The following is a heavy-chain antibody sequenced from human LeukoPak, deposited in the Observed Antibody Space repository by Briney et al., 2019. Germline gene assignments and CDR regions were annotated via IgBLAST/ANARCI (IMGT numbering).Heavy chain of an antibody. D-gene: IGHD3-10*01. J-gene: IGHJ6*02. Sequence: GGSLRLSCAASGFTFSSYSMNWVRQAPGKGLEWVSSISSSSYIYYADSVKGRFTISRDNAKNSLYLQMNSLRAEDTAVYYCAKGPYGLGIYYGMDVWGQGTTVTV. CDR3: AKGPYGLGIYYGMDV. V-gene: IGHV3-21*01. CDR2: ISSSSYI. CDR1: GFTFSSYS.